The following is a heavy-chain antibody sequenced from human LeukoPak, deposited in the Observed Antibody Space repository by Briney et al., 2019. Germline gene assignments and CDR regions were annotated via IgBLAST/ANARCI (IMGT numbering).Heavy chain of an antibody. J-gene: IGHJ4*02. D-gene: IGHD3-16*02. CDR1: GGSFSGYY. CDR2: INHSGST. CDR3: AREGLRLGELSLLYFDY. Sequence: SETLSLTCAVYGGSFSGYYWSWIRQPPGKGLEWIGEINHSGSTNYNPSLKSRVTISVDTSKNQFSLKLSSVTAADTAVYYCAREGLRLGELSLLYFDYWGQGILVTVSS. V-gene: IGHV4-34*01.